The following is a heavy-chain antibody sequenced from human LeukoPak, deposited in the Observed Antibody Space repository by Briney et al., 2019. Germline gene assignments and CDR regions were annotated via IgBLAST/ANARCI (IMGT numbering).Heavy chain of an antibody. CDR2: LWYDGSNK. CDR1: RFTFNSYA. Sequence: PGGSLRLSCAQSRFTFNSYAMHWVRQAPDKGLEWVAVLWYDGSNKYYADSVNGRFTISRDNSKNTLYLQMNSLRIEDTAVYYCARDAVVSVDRSDYYFDYWGQGTLVTVSS. J-gene: IGHJ4*02. V-gene: IGHV3-33*01. D-gene: IGHD3-22*01. CDR3: ARDAVVSVDRSDYYFDY.